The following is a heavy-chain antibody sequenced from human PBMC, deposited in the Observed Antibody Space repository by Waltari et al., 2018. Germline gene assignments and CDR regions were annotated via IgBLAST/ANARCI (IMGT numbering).Heavy chain of an antibody. CDR2: ISWDGGST. J-gene: IGHJ4*02. Sequence: EVQLVESGGVVVQPGGSLRLSCAASGFTFDDYAMHWVRQAPGKGLEWVSLISWDGGSTYYADSVKGRFTISRDNSKNSLYLQMNSLRAEDTALYYCARGDIVATTPPFDYWGQGTLVTVSS. D-gene: IGHD5-12*01. CDR1: GFTFDDYA. CDR3: ARGDIVATTPPFDY. V-gene: IGHV3-43D*04.